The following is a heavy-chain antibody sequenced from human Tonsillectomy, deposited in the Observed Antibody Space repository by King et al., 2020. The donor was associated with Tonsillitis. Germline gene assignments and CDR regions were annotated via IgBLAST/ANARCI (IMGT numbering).Heavy chain of an antibody. CDR3: ARRNYGSGSYTYYFDY. J-gene: IGHJ4*02. Sequence: VPLQESGPGLVKPSETLSLTCTVSGGSISSYYWSWIRQPPGKGLEWIGYIYFSGSTYYNPSLKSRVTISIDTSKNQFSLNLSSVTAADTAVYYCARRNYGSGSYTYYFDYWGQGTLVTVAS. CDR2: IYFSGST. D-gene: IGHD3-10*01. CDR1: GGSISSYY. V-gene: IGHV4-59*01.